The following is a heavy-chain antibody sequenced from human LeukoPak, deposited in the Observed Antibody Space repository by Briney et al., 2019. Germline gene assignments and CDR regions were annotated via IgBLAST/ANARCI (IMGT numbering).Heavy chain of an antibody. V-gene: IGHV3-33*06. CDR1: GFTFSSYG. CDR2: IWYDGSNK. Sequence: GGSLRLSCAASGFTFSSYGMRWVRQAPGKGLEWVAGIWYDGSNKYYADSVKGRFTISRDNSNNTLYLQMNSLRAEDTAVYYCAKVSGGGDYSNYYYYYYMDVWGKGTTVTVSS. J-gene: IGHJ6*03. CDR3: AKVSGGGDYSNYYYYYYMDV. D-gene: IGHD4-11*01.